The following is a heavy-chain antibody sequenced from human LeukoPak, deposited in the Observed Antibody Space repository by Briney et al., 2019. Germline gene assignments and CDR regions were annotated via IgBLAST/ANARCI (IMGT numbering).Heavy chain of an antibody. Sequence: PGGSLRLSCAASGFTFSDYYMSWIRQAPGKGLEWISYISSSGSTIYYADSVKGRFTISRDNAKNTLYLQMNSLRAEDTAVYYCARDYYDSSGYHAFDIWGQGTMVTVSS. J-gene: IGHJ3*02. CDR2: ISSSGSTI. D-gene: IGHD3-22*01. V-gene: IGHV3-11*04. CDR1: GFTFSDYY. CDR3: ARDYYDSSGYHAFDI.